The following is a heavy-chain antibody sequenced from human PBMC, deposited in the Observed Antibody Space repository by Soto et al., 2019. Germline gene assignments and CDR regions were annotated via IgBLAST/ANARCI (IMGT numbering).Heavy chain of an antibody. D-gene: IGHD3-10*01. Sequence: QVQLVQSGAEVKKPGASVKVSCTASGYTFTSYAMHWVRQAPGQRLEWMGWINAGSGNTKYSQQFQGRVAITRDTSASTAYMELSSLRSEDTAIYYCARDLTMVRGVIYYMDVWGKGTTVTVSS. J-gene: IGHJ6*03. CDR1: GYTFTSYA. CDR3: ARDLTMVRGVIYYMDV. CDR2: INAGSGNT. V-gene: IGHV1-3*01.